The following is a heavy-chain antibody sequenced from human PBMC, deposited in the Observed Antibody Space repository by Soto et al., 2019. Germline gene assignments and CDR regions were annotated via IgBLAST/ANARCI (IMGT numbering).Heavy chain of an antibody. CDR1: GYTFTRYD. D-gene: IGHD6-6*01. Sequence: ASVKVSCKASGYTFTRYDVHWVRQAPGQGLEWMGRVNPNGGATDYAQKIHDRLTMSSDTATMSVSLALNNLKSDDTAIYYCARGEIGSSYGHFDYWGQGSLVTVSS. V-gene: IGHV1-46*01. J-gene: IGHJ4*02. CDR2: VNPNGGAT. CDR3: ARGEIGSSYGHFDY.